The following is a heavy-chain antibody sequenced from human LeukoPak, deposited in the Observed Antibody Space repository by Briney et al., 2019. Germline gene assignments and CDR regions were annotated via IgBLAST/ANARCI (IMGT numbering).Heavy chain of an antibody. CDR3: AKLYYYGSGSSGY. J-gene: IGHJ4*02. Sequence: GGSLRLSCAASGFTFSSYAMSWVRQAPGKGLEWVSAISGSGGSTYYADSVKGRFTISRDNPKNTLYLQMNSLRAEDTAVYYCAKLYYYGSGSSGYWGQGTLVTVSS. V-gene: IGHV3-23*01. CDR2: ISGSGGST. CDR1: GFTFSSYA. D-gene: IGHD3-10*01.